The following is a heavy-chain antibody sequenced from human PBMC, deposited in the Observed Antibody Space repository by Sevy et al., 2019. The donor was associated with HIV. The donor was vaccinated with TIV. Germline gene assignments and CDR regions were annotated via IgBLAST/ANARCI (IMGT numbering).Heavy chain of an antibody. CDR2: IYWNDDK. CDR3: AHRAHIYYDFWSGYTDWFDP. CDR1: GFSLSTSGVG. Sequence: SGPTLVKPTQTLTLTCTFSGFSLSTSGVGVGWIRQPPGKALEWLALIYWNDDKHYSPSLKSRLTITKDTSKNQVVLTITNMDPMDTATYYCAHRAHIYYDFWSGYTDWFDPWGQGTLVTVSS. D-gene: IGHD3-3*01. V-gene: IGHV2-5*01. J-gene: IGHJ5*02.